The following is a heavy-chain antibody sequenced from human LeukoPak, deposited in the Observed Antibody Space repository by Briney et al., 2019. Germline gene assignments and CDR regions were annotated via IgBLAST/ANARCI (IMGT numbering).Heavy chain of an antibody. V-gene: IGHV4-31*03. Sequence: SESLSLTCTVTVGSISSGTDYWIWIRQHPGKGLDSIGYITYSGNTYYYPALNSRVTVSLDTSKTQFSLRLSSVTAADTAVYYCARIAYDALDSYYYGMDVWGQGTTVTVSS. CDR1: VGSISSGTDY. J-gene: IGHJ6*02. CDR3: ARIAYDALDSYYYGMDV. D-gene: IGHD3-3*01. CDR2: ITYSGNT.